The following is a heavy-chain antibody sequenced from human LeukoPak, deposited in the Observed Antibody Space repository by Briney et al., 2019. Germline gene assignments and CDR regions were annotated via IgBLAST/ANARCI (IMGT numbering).Heavy chain of an antibody. D-gene: IGHD3-10*01. J-gene: IGHJ6*03. CDR2: ISGSGYSA. V-gene: IGHV3-23*01. CDR3: ARDLGDYYGSGSYWDYYMDV. Sequence: GGSVRLSCVVSGFRFSSYVMSWVRQAPGKGLEWVSVISGSGYSANYAESVKGRFTISRDNSKNTLYLQTNSLRAEDTAVYYCARDLGDYYGSGSYWDYYMDVWGKGTTVTISS. CDR1: GFRFSSYV.